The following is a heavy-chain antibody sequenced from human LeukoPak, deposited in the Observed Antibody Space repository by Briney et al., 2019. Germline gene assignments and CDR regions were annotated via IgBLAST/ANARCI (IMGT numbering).Heavy chain of an antibody. D-gene: IGHD3-22*01. Sequence: GASVKVSCKASGYTFTSYGISWVRQAPGQGLEWMGWISAYNGNTNYAQKLQGGVTMTTDTSTSTAYMELRSLRSDDTAVYYCARVRSPPRAMIVVVIDYWGQGTLVTVSS. CDR1: GYTFTSYG. CDR2: ISAYNGNT. V-gene: IGHV1-18*01. J-gene: IGHJ4*02. CDR3: ARVRSPPRAMIVVVIDY.